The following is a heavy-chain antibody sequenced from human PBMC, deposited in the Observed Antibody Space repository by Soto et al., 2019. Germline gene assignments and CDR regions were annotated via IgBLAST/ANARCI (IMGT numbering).Heavy chain of an antibody. V-gene: IGHV1-2*02. CDR2: INPNSGGT. D-gene: IGHD3-10*01. CDR3: ARGAGLLWFGELFFTPKGAGFDP. J-gene: IGHJ5*02. Sequence: SVKVSCKASGYTFTGYYMHWVRQAPGQGLEWMGWINPNSGGTNYAQKFQGRVTMTRDTSISTAYMELSRLRSDDTAVYYCARGAGLLWFGELFFTPKGAGFDPWGQGTLVTVSS. CDR1: GYTFTGYY.